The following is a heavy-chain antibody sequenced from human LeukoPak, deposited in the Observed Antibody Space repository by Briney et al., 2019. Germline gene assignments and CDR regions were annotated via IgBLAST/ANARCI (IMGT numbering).Heavy chain of an antibody. J-gene: IGHJ5*02. CDR2: INHSGST. D-gene: IGHD5-24*01. CDR1: GGSFSGYY. CDR3: ARGRGATILGGTRWFDP. V-gene: IGHV4-34*01. Sequence: SETLSLTCAVCGGSFSGYYWSWIRQPPGKGLEWIGEINHSGSTNYNPSLKSRVTISVDTSKNQFSLKLSSVTAADTAVYYCARGRGATILGGTRWFDPWGQGTLVTVSS.